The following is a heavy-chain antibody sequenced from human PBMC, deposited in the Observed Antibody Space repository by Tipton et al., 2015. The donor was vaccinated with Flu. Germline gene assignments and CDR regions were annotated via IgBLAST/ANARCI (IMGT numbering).Heavy chain of an antibody. CDR3: AHARGVRFDWLLHFDF. V-gene: IGHV1-69*12. CDR1: GGIFSNYA. J-gene: IGHJ4*02. CDR2: IITLIDTA. D-gene: IGHD3-9*01. Sequence: QVQLVQSGAEVKIPGSSVKVSCKASGGIFSNYALNWVRQTPGQGLEWMGGIITLIDTANSAQKFQDRLTITADESTSTVYMELSSLKSEDTAVYYCAHARGVRFDWLLHFDFWGQGTLVTVSS.